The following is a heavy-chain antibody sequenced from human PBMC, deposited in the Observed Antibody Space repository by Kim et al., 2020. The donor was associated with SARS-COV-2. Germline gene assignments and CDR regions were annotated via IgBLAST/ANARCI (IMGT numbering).Heavy chain of an antibody. D-gene: IGHD1-1*01. CDR2: ISAYNGNT. J-gene: IGHJ3*02. Sequence: ASVKVSCKASGYTFTSYGISWVRQAPGQGLEWMGWISAYNGNTNYAQKLQGRVTMTTDTSTSTAYMELRSLRSDDTAVYYCARDDVEGSEGPDAFDIWGQGTMVTVSS. V-gene: IGHV1-18*01. CDR3: ARDDVEGSEGPDAFDI. CDR1: GYTFTSYG.